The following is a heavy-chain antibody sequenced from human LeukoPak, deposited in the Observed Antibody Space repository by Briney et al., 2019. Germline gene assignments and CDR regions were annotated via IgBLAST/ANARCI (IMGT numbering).Heavy chain of an antibody. CDR1: GFTFSNYE. Sequence: GGSLRLSCAASGFTFSNYEMNGVRQAPGKGLEWVANIKQDGSEKYYVDSVKGRFTISRDNAKNSLYLQTNSLRAEDTAVYYCAREIAAAGPSFDYWGQGTLVTVSS. V-gene: IGHV3-7*01. CDR3: AREIAAAGPSFDY. J-gene: IGHJ4*02. D-gene: IGHD6-13*01. CDR2: IKQDGSEK.